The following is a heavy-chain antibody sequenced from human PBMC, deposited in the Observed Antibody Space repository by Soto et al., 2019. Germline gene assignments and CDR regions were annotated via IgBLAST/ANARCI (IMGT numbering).Heavy chain of an antibody. V-gene: IGHV4-39*01. D-gene: IGHD1-26*01. J-gene: IGHJ5*02. CDR1: GGSISSSSYY. Sequence: SETLSLTCTVSGGSISSSSYYWGWIRQPPGKGLEWIGSIYYSGSTYYNPSLKSRVTISVDTSKNQFSLKLSSVTAADTAVYYCARRIVGDAFNWFDPWGQGTLVTVSS. CDR3: ARRIVGDAFNWFDP. CDR2: IYYSGST.